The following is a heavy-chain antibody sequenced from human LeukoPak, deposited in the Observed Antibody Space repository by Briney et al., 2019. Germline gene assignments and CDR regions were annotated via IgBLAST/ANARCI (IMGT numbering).Heavy chain of an antibody. V-gene: IGHV3-33*06. J-gene: IGHJ4*02. CDR3: AKEPDDYGAN. CDR1: GFTFSSYG. Sequence: GGSLRPSCAASGFTFSSYGMHWVRQAPGKGLEWVAVIWYDGSNKYYADSVKGRFTISRDNSKNTLYLQMNSLRAEDTAVYYCAKEPDDYGANWGQGTLVTVSS. D-gene: IGHD4-17*01. CDR2: IWYDGSNK.